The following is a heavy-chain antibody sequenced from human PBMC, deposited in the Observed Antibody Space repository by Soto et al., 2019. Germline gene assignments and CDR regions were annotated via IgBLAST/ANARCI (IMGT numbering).Heavy chain of an antibody. Sequence: GGSLRLSCAASGFTFSTYAMSWVRQAPGKGLEWVSAISGSGGSTYYADSVKGRFTISRDNSKNTLFLQMSSLRAEDTAVYYCATRRDASYYYYGMDVWGQGTTVTVSS. V-gene: IGHV3-23*01. CDR1: GFTFSTYA. J-gene: IGHJ6*02. D-gene: IGHD2-2*01. CDR2: ISGSGGST. CDR3: ATRRDASYYYYGMDV.